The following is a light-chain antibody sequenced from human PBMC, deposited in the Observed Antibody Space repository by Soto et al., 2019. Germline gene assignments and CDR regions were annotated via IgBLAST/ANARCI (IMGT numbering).Light chain of an antibody. J-gene: IGLJ1*01. Sequence: QSALTQPASVSGSPGQSIAISCTGPSSDVGGYHYVSWYQQHPVKAPKLMVYDVSNRPSGVSNRFSGSKSGNTASLAISGLQAEDEADYYCSSYTSSSTYGFGPGTKLTVL. CDR1: SSDVGGYHY. V-gene: IGLV2-14*01. CDR3: SSYTSSSTYG. CDR2: DVS.